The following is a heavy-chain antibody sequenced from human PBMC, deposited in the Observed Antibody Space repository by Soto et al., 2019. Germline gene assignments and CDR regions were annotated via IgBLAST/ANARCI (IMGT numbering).Heavy chain of an antibody. CDR1: GGSMSRYS. D-gene: IGHD3-9*01. Sequence: SETLSLTCTISGGSMSRYSCHWLRQPPGKGLEWIAYMYYSGTTDYNPSLKSRVSMSLDSSTNQFSLRLSSVTAADTAVYFCARGPTITTDFWGRGILVTDTS. V-gene: IGHV4-59*01. CDR2: MYYSGTT. CDR3: ARGPTITTDF. J-gene: IGHJ4*02.